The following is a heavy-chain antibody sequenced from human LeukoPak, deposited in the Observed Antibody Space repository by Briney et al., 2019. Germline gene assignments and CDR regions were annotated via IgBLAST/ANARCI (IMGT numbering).Heavy chain of an antibody. D-gene: IGHD6-13*01. J-gene: IGHJ4*02. CDR2: IYYSGST. CDR1: GGSISSSSYY. V-gene: IGHV4-39*07. CDR3: ARDGSEGIAAAGYFDY. Sequence: SETLSLTCTVSGGSISSSSYYWGWIRQPPGKGLEWIGSIYYSGSTYYNPSLKSRVTISVDTSKNQFSLKLSSVTAADTAVYYCARDGSEGIAAAGYFDYWGQGTLVTVSS.